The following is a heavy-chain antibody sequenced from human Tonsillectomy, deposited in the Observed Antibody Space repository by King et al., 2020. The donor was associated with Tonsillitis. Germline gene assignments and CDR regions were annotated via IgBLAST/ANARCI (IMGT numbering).Heavy chain of an antibody. CDR1: GFTFNTYD. CDR3: AKALIGYCSSASCNAMDV. D-gene: IGHD2-2*01. CDR2: ISYDGSTK. J-gene: IGHJ6*02. V-gene: IGHV3-30*18. Sequence: VQLVESGGGVVQPGRSLRLSCVASGFTFNTYDMHWVRQAPGKGLEWVAVISYDGSTKYYADSVKGRFTISRDNSKNTLYLQMNSLRAEDTAVYYCAKALIGYCSSASCNAMDVWGQGTTVTVSS.